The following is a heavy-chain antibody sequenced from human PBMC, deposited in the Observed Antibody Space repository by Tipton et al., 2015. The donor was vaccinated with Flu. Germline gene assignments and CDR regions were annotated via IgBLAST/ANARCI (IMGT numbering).Heavy chain of an antibody. Sequence: TLSLTCAVYGGSFSGYYWSWIRQSPGKGLEWIGEINHSGSTNCNPSLKSRVTISVDTSKNQFSLKLSSVTAADTAVYYCARGLRAVVRSPLHYWGQGTLVTVSS. D-gene: IGHD4-23*01. CDR3: ARGLRAVVRSPLHY. J-gene: IGHJ4*02. CDR2: INHSGST. CDR1: GGSFSGYY. V-gene: IGHV4-34*01.